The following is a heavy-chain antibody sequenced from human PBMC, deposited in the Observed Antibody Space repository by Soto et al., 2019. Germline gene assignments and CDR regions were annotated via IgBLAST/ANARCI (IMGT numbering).Heavy chain of an antibody. D-gene: IGHD1-26*01. CDR3: ASSSGNNYGVGTNYYFDY. CDR2: IIPIFGTA. CDR1: GGTFSTYS. Sequence: QVQLVQSGAEVKKPGSSVKVSCKTSGGTFSTYSIVWVRQAPGEGLEWMGGIIPIFGTANYAQKFQDRVTITADKSTNTAFMELSSLKSEDTAMYYCASSSGNNYGVGTNYYFDYWGQGNLVNVSS. V-gene: IGHV1-69*06. J-gene: IGHJ4*02.